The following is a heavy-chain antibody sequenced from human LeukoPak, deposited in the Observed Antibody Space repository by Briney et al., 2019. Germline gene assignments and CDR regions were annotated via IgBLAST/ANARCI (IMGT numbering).Heavy chain of an antibody. CDR2: ISSSSSYI. Sequence: GGSLRLSCAASGFTFSSYSMNWVRQAPGKGLEWVSSISSSSSYIYYADSVKGRFTISRDNAKNSLYLQMNSLRAEDTAVYYCARDMVDGDYDFDYWGQGTLVTVSS. V-gene: IGHV3-21*01. CDR3: ARDMVDGDYDFDY. D-gene: IGHD4-17*01. J-gene: IGHJ4*02. CDR1: GFTFSSYS.